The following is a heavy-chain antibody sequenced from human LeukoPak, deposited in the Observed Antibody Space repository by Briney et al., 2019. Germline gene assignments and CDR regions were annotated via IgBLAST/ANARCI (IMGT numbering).Heavy chain of an antibody. J-gene: IGHJ6*03. V-gene: IGHV4-4*07. CDR1: GGSISSYY. Sequence: SETLSLTCTVSGGSISSYYWSWIRQPAGKGLEWIGRIYTSGSTNYNPSLKSRVTMSVDTSKNQFSLKLSSVTAADTAVYYCARGDTMVRGSNYYYYMDVWGKGTTVTVSS. CDR3: ARGDTMVRGSNYYYYMDV. D-gene: IGHD3-10*01. CDR2: IYTSGST.